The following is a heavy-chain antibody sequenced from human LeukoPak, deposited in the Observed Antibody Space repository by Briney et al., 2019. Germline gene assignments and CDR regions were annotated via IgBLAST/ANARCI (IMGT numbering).Heavy chain of an antibody. CDR2: INDGGGTT. CDR1: VFTFDTYA. Sequence: GGSLRLSCAASVFTFDTYAMSCARQAPGKGLEWVSGINDGGGTTYYADSVKGRFTISRDNSKNTLYLQMNSLRSEDTAVYYCAKQDPSTSGWYPWGQGTLVTVSS. CDR3: AKQDPSTSGWYP. J-gene: IGHJ5*02. D-gene: IGHD6-19*01. V-gene: IGHV3-23*01.